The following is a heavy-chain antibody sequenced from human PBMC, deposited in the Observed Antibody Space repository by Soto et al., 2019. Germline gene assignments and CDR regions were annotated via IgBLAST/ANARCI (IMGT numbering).Heavy chain of an antibody. CDR2: IKSESVGGTT. CDR1: GFSFRNAW. J-gene: IGHJ5*02. D-gene: IGHD7-27*01. V-gene: IGHV3-15*05. CDR3: LGDWLHP. Sequence: EVQLVASGGDLVKPGGSLRLACAGSGFSFRNAWMSWVRQAPGKGPEWIGRIKSESVGGTTDYAAPVKGRFTVSMDDSKNTVYLHMSSLKIEDTAVYYCLGDWLHPWGQGTLVTVSS.